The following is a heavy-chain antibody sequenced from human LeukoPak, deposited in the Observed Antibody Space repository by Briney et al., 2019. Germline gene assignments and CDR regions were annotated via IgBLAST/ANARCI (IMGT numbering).Heavy chain of an antibody. Sequence: SETLSLTCSVSGASISGGTYYWGWIRQPPGKGLEWIGSIYYTGSTYDNPSLKSRVTISVDTSKNQFSLKLSSVTAADTAVYYCARADFWSGYPPYYYGMDVWGQGTTVTVSS. CDR3: ARADFWSGYPPYYYGMDV. D-gene: IGHD3-3*01. J-gene: IGHJ6*02. V-gene: IGHV4-39*07. CDR2: IYYTGST. CDR1: GASISGGTYY.